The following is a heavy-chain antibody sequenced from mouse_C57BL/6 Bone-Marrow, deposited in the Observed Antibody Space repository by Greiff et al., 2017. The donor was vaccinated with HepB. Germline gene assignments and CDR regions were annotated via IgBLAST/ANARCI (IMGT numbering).Heavy chain of an antibody. Sequence: EVNVVESGGDLVKPGGSLKLSCAASGFTFSSYGMSWVRQTPDKRLEWVATISSGGSYTYYPDSVKGRFTISRDNAKNTLYLQMSSLKSEDTAMYYCARQGGGFAYWGQGTLVTVSA. CDR3: ARQGGGFAY. CDR2: ISSGGSYT. V-gene: IGHV5-6*01. J-gene: IGHJ3*01. CDR1: GFTFSSYG.